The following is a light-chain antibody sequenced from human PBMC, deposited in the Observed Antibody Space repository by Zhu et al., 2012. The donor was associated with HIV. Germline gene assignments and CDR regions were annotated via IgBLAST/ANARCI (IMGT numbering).Light chain of an antibody. J-gene: IGKJ4*01. Sequence: EIVLTQSPGTLSLSPGERATLSCRASQSVSSNYLAWYQQKPGQAPRLLIYGASSRATGIPDRFSGSEFGTDFTLTISRLEPEDFAVYYCQQYGSSPTFGGGTKVEIK. CDR1: QSVSSNY. CDR2: GAS. V-gene: IGKV3-20*01. CDR3: QQYGSSPT.